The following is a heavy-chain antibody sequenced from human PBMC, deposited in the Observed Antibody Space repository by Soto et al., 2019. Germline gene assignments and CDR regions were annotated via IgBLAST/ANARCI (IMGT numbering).Heavy chain of an antibody. CDR1: GYTFTGYY. J-gene: IGHJ6*02. D-gene: IGHD3-9*01. V-gene: IGHV1-2*02. CDR2: INPNSGGT. Sequence: QVQLVQSGAEVKKPGASVKVSCKASGYTFTGYYMHWVRQAPGQGLEWMGWINPNSGGTNYAQKFQGRVTMTRDTSCSTAYMELSRLRSDDTAVYYCARVFDYPSREQVGDYYGMDVWGQGTTVTVSS. CDR3: ARVFDYPSREQVGDYYGMDV.